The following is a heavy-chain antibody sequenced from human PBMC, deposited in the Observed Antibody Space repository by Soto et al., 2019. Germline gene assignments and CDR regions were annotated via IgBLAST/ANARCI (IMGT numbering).Heavy chain of an antibody. Sequence: QVQLQQWGAGLLKPSETLSLTCAVYGGSFSGYYWSWIRQPPGKGLEWIGETNHGGSTNNNPSLKSRVTISVDTSKNQFSLKLSSVTAADTAVYYCARDSLQFCDYWGQGTLVTVSS. CDR2: TNHGGST. J-gene: IGHJ4*02. CDR1: GGSFSGYY. V-gene: IGHV4-34*01. D-gene: IGHD4-4*01. CDR3: ARDSLQFCDY.